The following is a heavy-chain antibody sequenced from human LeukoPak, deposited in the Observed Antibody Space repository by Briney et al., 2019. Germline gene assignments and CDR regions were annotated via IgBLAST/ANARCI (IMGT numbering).Heavy chain of an antibody. V-gene: IGHV1-18*01. CDR1: GYTFTSYG. CDR3: ARVLYSSGCRWFDP. CDR2: ISAYNGNT. J-gene: IGHJ5*02. Sequence: ASVKVSCRASGYTFTSYGISWVRQAPGQGLEWMGWISAYNGNTNYAQKLQGRVTMTTDTSTSTAYMELRSLRSDDTAVYYCARVLYSSGCRWFDPWGQGTLVTVSS. D-gene: IGHD6-19*01.